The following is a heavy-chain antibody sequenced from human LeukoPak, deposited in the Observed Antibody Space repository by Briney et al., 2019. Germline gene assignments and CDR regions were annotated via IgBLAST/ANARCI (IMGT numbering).Heavy chain of an antibody. Sequence: SETLSLTCAVSGGSISSGGYSWSWIRQPAGKGLEWIGRIYTSGSTNYNPSLKSRVTMSVDTSKNQFSLKLSSVTAADTAVYYCARDGYYDFWSGSSFYYYGMDVWGQGTTVTVSS. J-gene: IGHJ6*02. CDR2: IYTSGST. CDR3: ARDGYYDFWSGSSFYYYGMDV. D-gene: IGHD3-3*01. CDR1: GGSISSGGYS. V-gene: IGHV4-61*02.